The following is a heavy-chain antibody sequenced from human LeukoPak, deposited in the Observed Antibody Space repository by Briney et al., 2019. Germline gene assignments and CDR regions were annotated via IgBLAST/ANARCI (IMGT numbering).Heavy chain of an antibody. CDR1: GFTFSSYA. V-gene: IGHV3-30*04. Sequence: LPGRSLRLSCAASGFTFSSYAMHWVRQAPGKELEWVAVISYDGSNKYYADSVKGRFTISRDNSKNTLYLQMNSLRAEDTAVYYCARGRGWYCSSTSCQRFAEYFQHWGQGTLVTVSS. D-gene: IGHD2-2*01. J-gene: IGHJ1*01. CDR3: ARGRGWYCSSTSCQRFAEYFQH. CDR2: ISYDGSNK.